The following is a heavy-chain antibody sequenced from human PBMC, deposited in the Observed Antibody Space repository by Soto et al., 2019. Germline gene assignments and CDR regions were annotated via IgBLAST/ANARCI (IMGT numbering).Heavy chain of an antibody. J-gene: IGHJ4*02. CDR2: ISGSGGST. D-gene: IGHD3-22*01. CDR3: ARMDDSSGYPIWDY. Sequence: WGSLRISCAASRLPVNSYSMSWVRKTPGKGLEWVSAISGSGGSTYYAESGKGRFTISRDGARNSLYLQMNNMRAEDTAFYYCARMDDSSGYPIWDYWGQGTQVTVSS. V-gene: IGHV3-23*01. CDR1: RLPVNSYS.